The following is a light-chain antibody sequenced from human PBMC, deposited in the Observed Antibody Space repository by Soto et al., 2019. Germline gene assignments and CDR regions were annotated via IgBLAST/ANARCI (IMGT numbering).Light chain of an antibody. CDR2: GAN. CDR3: IQDYNYPLT. Sequence: IQLTQSPSSLSASVGDRITITCRSSQSISRYLNWYQQRPGTAPKVLIFGANSLQSGVPSRFSGSGSGTDFTLTISSLQPEDFATYYCIQDYNYPLTFGGGTRVEIK. J-gene: IGKJ4*01. CDR1: QSISRY. V-gene: IGKV1-6*01.